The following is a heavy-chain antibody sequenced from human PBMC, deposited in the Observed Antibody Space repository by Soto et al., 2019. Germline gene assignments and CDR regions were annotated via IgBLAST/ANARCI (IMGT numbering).Heavy chain of an antibody. CDR3: ERDGDSSSWYVFFDY. CDR1: GGSFSGYY. J-gene: IGHJ4*02. D-gene: IGHD6-13*01. V-gene: IGHV4-34*01. CDR2: INHRGST. Sequence: SETLSLTCAVYGGSFSGYYWSWIRQPPGKGLEWIGEINHRGSTNYNPSLKSRVTISVDTSKNQFSLKLSSVTAADTAVYYCERDGDSSSWYVFFDYWGQGTLVTVSS.